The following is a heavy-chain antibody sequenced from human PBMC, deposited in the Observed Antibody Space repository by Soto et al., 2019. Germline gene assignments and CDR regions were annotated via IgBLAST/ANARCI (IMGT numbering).Heavy chain of an antibody. CDR3: ARRRGTFNDFWSGYIIDY. Sequence: SETLSLTCTVSGGSISSSSYYWGWIRQPPGKGLEWIGSIYYSGSTYYNPSLKSRVTISVDTSKNQFSLKLSSVTAADTAVYYCARRRGTFNDFWSGYIIDYWGQGTLVTVSS. CDR2: IYYSGST. V-gene: IGHV4-39*01. D-gene: IGHD3-3*01. CDR1: GGSISSSSYY. J-gene: IGHJ4*02.